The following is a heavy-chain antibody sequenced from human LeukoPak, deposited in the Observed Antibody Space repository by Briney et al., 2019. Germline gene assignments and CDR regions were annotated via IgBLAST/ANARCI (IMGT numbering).Heavy chain of an antibody. J-gene: IGHJ4*02. CDR1: GGSISGSSYY. CDR3: ARPAGDFWSGYFFGY. D-gene: IGHD3-3*01. V-gene: IGHV4-39*01. Sequence: SETLSPTRTVSGGSISGSSYYWGWIRQPPGKGLEWIGSIYYSGSTFYNPSLESRVTVSVDTSKNQFSLKLSSVTAADTAVYYCARPAGDFWSGYFFGYWGRGTLVTVSS. CDR2: IYYSGST.